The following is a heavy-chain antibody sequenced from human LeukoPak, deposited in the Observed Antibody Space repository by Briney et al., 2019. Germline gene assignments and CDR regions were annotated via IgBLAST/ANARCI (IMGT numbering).Heavy chain of an antibody. D-gene: IGHD6-19*01. J-gene: IGHJ4*02. CDR1: GFTFSSYG. CDR2: ISGSGGST. Sequence: GGSLRLSCAAPGFTFSSYGMSWVRQAPGKGLEWVSAISGSGGSTYYADSVKGRFTISRDNSKNTLYLQMNSLRAEDTAVYYCARETTLYSSGWNGFDYWGQGTLVTVSS. V-gene: IGHV3-23*01. CDR3: ARETTLYSSGWNGFDY.